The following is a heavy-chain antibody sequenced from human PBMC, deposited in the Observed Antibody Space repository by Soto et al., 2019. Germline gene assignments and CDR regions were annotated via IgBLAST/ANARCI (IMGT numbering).Heavy chain of an antibody. CDR1: GYSFTSYC. CDR2: IDPSDSYT. D-gene: IGHD5-18*01. J-gene: IGHJ5*02. V-gene: IGHV5-10-1*01. Sequence: GESLKISCKGSGYSFTSYCINWVRQMPGKGLEWMGKIDPSDSYTNYSPSFQGHVTISADKSISTAYLQWNRLKASDTAIYYCKATTMGHNWFDPWGQGTLVTVSS. CDR3: KATTMGHNWFDP.